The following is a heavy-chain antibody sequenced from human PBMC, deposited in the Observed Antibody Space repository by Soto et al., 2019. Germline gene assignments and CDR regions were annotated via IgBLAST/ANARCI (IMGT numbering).Heavy chain of an antibody. CDR3: ARDMHAGFTHYFDP. CDR1: SDSINSYY. Sequence: QVRLQESGPGLVKPSETLSLICSVSSDSINSYYWSWVRQPPGKVLEWLGCLLFTGTANYNPSLKRRVTTSIDTSKNQLSLKLTSMTAADTAVYYCARDMHAGFTHYFDPWGQGTLVTVSS. V-gene: IGHV4-59*01. D-gene: IGHD1-26*01. J-gene: IGHJ5*02. CDR2: LLFTGTA.